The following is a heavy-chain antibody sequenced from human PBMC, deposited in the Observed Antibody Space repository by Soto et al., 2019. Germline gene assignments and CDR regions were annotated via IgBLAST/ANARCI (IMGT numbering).Heavy chain of an antibody. CDR1: GFTFTSSA. D-gene: IGHD3-9*01. J-gene: IGHJ6*02. Sequence: SVKVSCKASGFTFTSSAVQWVRQARGQRLEWIGWIVVGSGNTNYAQKFQERVTITRDMSTSTAYMELSSLRSEDTAVYYCAADLTKWEANHNYYGMDVWGQGTTVTVSS. V-gene: IGHV1-58*01. CDR2: IVVGSGNT. CDR3: AADLTKWEANHNYYGMDV.